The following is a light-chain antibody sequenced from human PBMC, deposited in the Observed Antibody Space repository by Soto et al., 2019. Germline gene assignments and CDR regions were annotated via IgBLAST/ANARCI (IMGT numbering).Light chain of an antibody. CDR2: GTS. Sequence: VLSQSPGRLSLSPGETATLSCRASQSVPSTYFAWYQQKSGQPPRLLISGTSNRATGIPDRFSGSGSGRDFTLTISRLEPEDFAVYYCQQYGSSPRTFGQGTKVDIK. CDR3: QQYGSSPRT. J-gene: IGKJ1*01. CDR1: QSVPSTY. V-gene: IGKV3-20*01.